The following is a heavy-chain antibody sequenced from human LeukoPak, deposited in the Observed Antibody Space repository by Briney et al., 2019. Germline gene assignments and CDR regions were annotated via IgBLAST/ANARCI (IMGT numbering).Heavy chain of an antibody. CDR3: ARHLYLKGFYGDYVEMYYFDY. D-gene: IGHD4-17*01. V-gene: IGHV4-59*08. CDR2: IYYSGST. Sequence: SETLSLTCTVSGGSISSYYWSWIRQPPGKGLEWIGYIYYSGSTNYNPSLKSRVTISVDTSKNQFSLKLSSVTAADTAVYYCARHLYLKGFYGDYVEMYYFDYWGQGTLVTVSS. J-gene: IGHJ4*02. CDR1: GGSISSYY.